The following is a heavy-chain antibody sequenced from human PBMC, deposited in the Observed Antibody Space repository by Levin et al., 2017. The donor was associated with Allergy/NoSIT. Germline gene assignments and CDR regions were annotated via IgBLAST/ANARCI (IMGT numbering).Heavy chain of an antibody. CDR2: IYSGGST. V-gene: IGHV3-53*01. J-gene: IGHJ4*02. Sequence: GESLKISCAASGFTVSSNYMSWVRQAPGKGLEWVSVIYSGGSTYYADSVKGRFTISRDNSKNTLYLQMNSLRAEDTAVYYCAANIPSMDQYYFDYWGQGTLVTVSS. CDR3: AANIPSMDQYYFDY. CDR1: GFTVSSNY. D-gene: IGHD2-2*02.